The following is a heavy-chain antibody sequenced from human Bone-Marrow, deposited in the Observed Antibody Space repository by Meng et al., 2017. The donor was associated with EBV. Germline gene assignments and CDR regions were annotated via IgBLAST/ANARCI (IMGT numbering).Heavy chain of an antibody. CDR2: IYHSGRT. CDR3: ARDLRETSGTFPFDY. V-gene: IGHV4-4*02. D-gene: IGHD1-26*01. CDR1: GGSISSSNW. J-gene: IGHJ4*02. Sequence: QVQRQESGPGLVKPSGTLSLTRVVSGGSISSSNWWSWVRQPPGKGLEWIGEIYHSGRTNYNTSLKSRVTISVDKSKNQLSLKLSSVTAADTAVYYCARDLRETSGTFPFDYWGQGTLVTASS.